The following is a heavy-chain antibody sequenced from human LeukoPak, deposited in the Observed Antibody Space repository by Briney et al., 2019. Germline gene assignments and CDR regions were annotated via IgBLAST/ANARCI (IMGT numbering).Heavy chain of an antibody. Sequence: PSESLSLTCAVYGGSFSGYYWSWIRQPPGKGLEWIGEINHSGSTYYNPSLKSRVTISVDRSKNQFSLKLSSVTAADTAVYYCASAPLHYSSGFSGWGQGTLVTVSS. V-gene: IGHV4-34*01. CDR1: GGSFSGYY. D-gene: IGHD6-19*01. J-gene: IGHJ4*02. CDR3: ASAPLHYSSGFSG. CDR2: INHSGST.